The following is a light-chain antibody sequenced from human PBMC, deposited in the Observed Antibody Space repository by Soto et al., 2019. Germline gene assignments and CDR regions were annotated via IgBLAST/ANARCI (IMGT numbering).Light chain of an antibody. CDR1: ALPDQY. CDR2: KDS. CDR3: QSADTSGTLYV. J-gene: IGLJ1*01. V-gene: IGLV3-25*03. Sequence: SYELTQPPSVSVSPGQTARITCSGDALPDQYAYWYQQKPGQAPALVIYKDSERPSGIPERFSGSSSGTTVTLTISGVQAEDEADYYCQSADTSGTLYVFGTGTKVTVL.